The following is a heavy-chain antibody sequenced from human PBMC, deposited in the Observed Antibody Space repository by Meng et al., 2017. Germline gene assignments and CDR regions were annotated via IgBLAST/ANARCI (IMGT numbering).Heavy chain of an antibody. V-gene: IGHV1-2*06. CDR2: INPNGGGT. CDR1: GYTFTGYY. Sequence: GQLVQSGGEVKKPGAAVKVFCKASGYTFTGYYMHWVRQAPGQGLEWMGRINPNGGGTNYAQKFQGRVTMTRDTSISTAYMELSRLISDDAAVYYCARDSATGDFWGQGTLVTVAS. CDR3: ARDSATGDF. D-gene: IGHD5-12*01. J-gene: IGHJ4*02.